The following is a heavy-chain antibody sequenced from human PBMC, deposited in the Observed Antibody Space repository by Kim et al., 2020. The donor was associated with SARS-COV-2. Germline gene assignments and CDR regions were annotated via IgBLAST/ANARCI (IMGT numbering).Heavy chain of an antibody. Sequence: KDYADSVKGRFTISRDNSKTTLYLQMNSLRAEDTAVYYCATLRDGYMGDYWGQGTLVTVSS. CDR2: K. CDR3: ATLRDGYMGDY. V-gene: IGHV3-33*01. J-gene: IGHJ4*02. D-gene: IGHD5-12*01.